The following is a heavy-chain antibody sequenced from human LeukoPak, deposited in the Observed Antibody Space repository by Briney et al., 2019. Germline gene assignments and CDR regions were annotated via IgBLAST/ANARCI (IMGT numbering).Heavy chain of an antibody. CDR3: TTGYYYDSSGDY. CDR1: GFTFSNAW. J-gene: IGHJ4*02. D-gene: IGHD3-22*01. Sequence: GGSLRPSCAASGFTFSNAWMSWVRQAPGKGLEWVGRIKSKTDGGTTDHAAPVKGRFTISRDDSKNTLYLQMNSLKTEDTAVYYCTTGYYYDSSGDYWGQGTLVTVSS. V-gene: IGHV3-15*01. CDR2: IKSKTDGGTT.